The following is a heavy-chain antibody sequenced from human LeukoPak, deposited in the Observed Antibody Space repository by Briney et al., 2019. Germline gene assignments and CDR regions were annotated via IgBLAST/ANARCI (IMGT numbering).Heavy chain of an antibody. CDR2: ISSSSGSI. CDR1: GFTFSSYS. CDR3: ARDRYCSGGSCYHDY. D-gene: IGHD2-15*01. V-gene: IGHV3-48*04. Sequence: GGSLRLSCAASGFTFSSYSMNWVRQAPGKGLEWVSFISSSSGSIYYADSVEGRITISRDNAKNSLYLQMNSLRAEDTAVYYCARDRYCSGGSCYHDYWGQGTLVTVSS. J-gene: IGHJ4*02.